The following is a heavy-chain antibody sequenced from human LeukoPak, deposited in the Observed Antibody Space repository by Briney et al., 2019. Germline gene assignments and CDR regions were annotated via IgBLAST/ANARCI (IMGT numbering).Heavy chain of an antibody. Sequence: SAKVSCKASGGTFSSYPISWVRQAPGQGLEWMGGIIPIFGTANYAQKFQGRVTITADESTSTAYMELSSLRSEDTAVYYCARATDCSGGSCYSSYYYCYMDVWGKGTTVTVSS. J-gene: IGHJ6*03. V-gene: IGHV1-69*13. CDR2: IIPIFGTA. CDR1: GGTFSSYP. D-gene: IGHD2-15*01. CDR3: ARATDCSGGSCYSSYYYCYMDV.